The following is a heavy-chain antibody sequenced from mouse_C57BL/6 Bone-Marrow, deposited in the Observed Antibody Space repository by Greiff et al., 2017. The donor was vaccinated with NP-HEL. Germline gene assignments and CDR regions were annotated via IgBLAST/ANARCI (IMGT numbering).Heavy chain of an antibody. CDR2: IDPSDSET. CDR3: ARRGSSGSYYAMDY. Sequence: QVQLQQSGAELVRPGSSVKLSCKASGYTFTSYWMHWVKQRPIQGLEWIGNIDPSDSETHYNQKFKDKATLTVDKSSSTAYMQLRSLTSEDSAVYYCARRGSSGSYYAMDYWGQGTSVTVSS. D-gene: IGHD3-2*02. CDR1: GYTFTSYW. J-gene: IGHJ4*01. V-gene: IGHV1-52*01.